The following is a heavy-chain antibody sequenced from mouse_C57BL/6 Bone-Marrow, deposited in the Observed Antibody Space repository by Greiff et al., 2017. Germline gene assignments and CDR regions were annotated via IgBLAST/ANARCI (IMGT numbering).Heavy chain of an antibody. CDR2: IDHSDSYT. J-gene: IGHJ2*01. Sequence: QVQLQQPGAELVMPGASVKLSCKASGYTFTSYWLHWVKQRPGQGLEWIGEIDHSDSYTNYNQKFKGKFTLTVDKSSSTAYMQLSSLTSEDSAVYYCARGGYDGTEFDYWGQGTTLTVSS. CDR1: GYTFTSYW. V-gene: IGHV1-69*01. D-gene: IGHD2-2*01. CDR3: ARGGYDGTEFDY.